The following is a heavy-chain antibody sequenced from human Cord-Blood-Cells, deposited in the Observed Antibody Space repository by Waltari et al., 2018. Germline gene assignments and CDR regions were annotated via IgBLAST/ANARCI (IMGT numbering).Heavy chain of an antibody. Sequence: EVQLVESGGGLVKPEGSLRLSCAASGFTFSSYSMNWVRQAPGKGLEWVSSISSSSSYIYYADAVKGRFTISRDNAKNSLYLQMNSLRAEDTAVYYCARDSGDYVWGSYRYFDYWGQGTLVTVSS. V-gene: IGHV3-21*01. CDR1: GFTFSSYS. J-gene: IGHJ4*02. CDR3: ARDSGDYVWGSYRYFDY. CDR2: ISSSSSYI. D-gene: IGHD3-16*02.